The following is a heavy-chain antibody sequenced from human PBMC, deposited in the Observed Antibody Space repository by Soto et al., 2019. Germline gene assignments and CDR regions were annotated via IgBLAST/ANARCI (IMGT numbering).Heavy chain of an antibody. V-gene: IGHV5-51*01. J-gene: IGHJ3*02. CDR3: ARHGPAATDAFDI. CDR2: IYPGDSDT. D-gene: IGHD2-2*01. CDR1: GYSFTSYW. Sequence: PGESLKISCKGSGYSFTSYWIGWVRQMPGKGLEWMGIIYPGDSDTRYSPSFQCQVTISADKSISTAYLQWSSLKASDTAMYYCARHGPAATDAFDIWGQGTMVTVSS.